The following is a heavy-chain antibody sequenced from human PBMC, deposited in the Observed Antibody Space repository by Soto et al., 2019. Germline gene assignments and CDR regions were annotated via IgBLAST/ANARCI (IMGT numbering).Heavy chain of an antibody. V-gene: IGHV3-30*18. J-gene: IGHJ4*02. D-gene: IGHD1-26*01. CDR3: AKDQQWELLYLDY. Sequence: GGSLRLSCAASGFTFSSYGMHWVRQAPGKGLEWVAVISYDGSNKYYADSVKGRFTISRDNSKNTLYLQMNSLRAEDTAVYYCAKDQQWELLYLDYWGQGTLVTVSS. CDR1: GFTFSSYG. CDR2: ISYDGSNK.